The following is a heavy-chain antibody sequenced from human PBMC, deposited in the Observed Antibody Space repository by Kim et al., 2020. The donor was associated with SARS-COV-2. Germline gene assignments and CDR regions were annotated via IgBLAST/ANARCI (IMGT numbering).Heavy chain of an antibody. CDR3: ARQYRYCSGGSCYAHYNWFDP. CDR2: IYYSGST. Sequence: SETLSLTCTVSGGSISSSSYYWGWIRQPPGKGLEWIGSIYYSGSTYYNPSLKRRVTISVDTSKNQFSLKLSSVTAADTAVYYCARQYRYCSGGSCYAHYNWFDPWGQGTLVTVSS. V-gene: IGHV4-39*01. CDR1: GGSISSSSYY. J-gene: IGHJ5*02. D-gene: IGHD2-15*01.